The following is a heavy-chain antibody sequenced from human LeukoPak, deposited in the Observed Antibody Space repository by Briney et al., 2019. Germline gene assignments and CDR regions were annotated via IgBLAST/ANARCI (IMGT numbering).Heavy chain of an antibody. J-gene: IGHJ6*02. Sequence: SETLSLTCAISGDSVSSNSAAWNWIRQSPSRGLEWLGRIYYRSKWYNDYAVSVNSRITINPDTSKNQFSLQLNSVTPEDTAVYYCARATPTAPPYGMGVWGQGTTVTVSS. CDR3: ARATPTAPPYGMGV. CDR1: GDSVSSNSAA. CDR2: IYYRSKWYN. V-gene: IGHV6-1*01.